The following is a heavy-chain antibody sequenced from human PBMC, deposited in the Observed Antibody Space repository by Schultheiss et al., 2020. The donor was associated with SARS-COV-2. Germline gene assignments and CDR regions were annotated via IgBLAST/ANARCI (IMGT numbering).Heavy chain of an antibody. CDR3: SRGRSRAARSDY. V-gene: IGHV4-38-2*01. CDR1: GYSISSGYY. J-gene: IGHJ4*02. CDR2: IYYSGST. D-gene: IGHD6-13*01. Sequence: SETLSLTCAVSGYSISSGYYWGWIRQPPGKGLEWIGYIYYSGSTNYNPSLKSRVTISVDTSKNQFSLKMTSVTAADTAVYYCSRGRSRAARSDYWGQGTLVTVSS.